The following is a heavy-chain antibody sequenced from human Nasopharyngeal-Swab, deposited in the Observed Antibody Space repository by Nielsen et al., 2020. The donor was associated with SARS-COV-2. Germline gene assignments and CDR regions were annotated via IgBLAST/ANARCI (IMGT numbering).Heavy chain of an antibody. CDR1: GYSFNSYW. CDR3: ARSTIFGVVIHYGMDV. CDR2: IDPSDSYT. V-gene: IGHV5-10-1*01. Sequence: GESLKISCKGSGYSFNSYWISWVRQMPGKGLEWMGRIDPSDSYTNYSPSFQGHVTISADKSISTAYLQWSSLKASDTAMYYCARSTIFGVVIHYGMDVWGQGTTVTVSS. J-gene: IGHJ6*02. D-gene: IGHD3-3*01.